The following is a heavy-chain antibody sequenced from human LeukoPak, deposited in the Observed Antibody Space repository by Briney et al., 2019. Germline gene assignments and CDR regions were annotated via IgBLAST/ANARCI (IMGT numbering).Heavy chain of an antibody. V-gene: IGHV4-59*01. CDR2: IYYTGNT. Sequence: SETLSLTCTVSGGSISSYYWSLIRQSPEKGLEWIGYIYYTGNTNYSPSLKSRVTILVDASKNQFSLNLSSVTAADTAVYYCAGSPNPYYFDFWGQGSLVTVSS. D-gene: IGHD6-19*01. CDR1: GGSISSYY. J-gene: IGHJ4*02. CDR3: AGSPNPYYFDF.